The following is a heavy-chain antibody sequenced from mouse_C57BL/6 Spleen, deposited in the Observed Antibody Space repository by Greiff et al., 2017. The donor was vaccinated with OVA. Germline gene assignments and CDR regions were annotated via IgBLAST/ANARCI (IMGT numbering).Heavy chain of an antibody. CDR1: GFTFSSYA. Sequence: EVKLEESGGGLVKPGGSLKLSCAASGFTFSSYAMSWVRQTPEKRLEWVATISDGGSYTYYPDNVKGRFTISRDNAKNNLYLQMSHLKSEDTAMYYCARSYGSSYDFDYWGQGTTLTVSS. CDR3: ARSYGSSYDFDY. CDR2: ISDGGSYT. J-gene: IGHJ2*01. D-gene: IGHD1-1*01. V-gene: IGHV5-4*03.